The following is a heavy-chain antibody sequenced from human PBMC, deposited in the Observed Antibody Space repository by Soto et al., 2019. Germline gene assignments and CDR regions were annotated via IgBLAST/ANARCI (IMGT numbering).Heavy chain of an antibody. CDR1: GGSISSGGYS. D-gene: IGHD5-18*01. CDR3: ARHVPSQYTAMVPFDP. CDR2: IYHSGSI. V-gene: IGHV4-30-2*01. J-gene: IGHJ5*02. Sequence: SETLSLTCAVSGGSISSGGYSWSWIRQPPGKGLEWIGYIYHSGSIYYNPSLKSRVTISVDRSENQFSLKLSSVTAADTAVYYCARHVPSQYTAMVPFDPWGQGTLVTVSS.